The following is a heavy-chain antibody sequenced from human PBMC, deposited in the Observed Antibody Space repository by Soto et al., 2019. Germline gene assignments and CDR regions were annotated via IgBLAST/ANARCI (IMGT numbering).Heavy chain of an antibody. Sequence: ASVKVSCKASGYTFTGYYMHWVRQAPGQGLEWMGWINPNSGGTNYAQKFQGWVTMTRDTSISTAYMELSRLRSDDTAVYYCAKVGPLLVRGFIITEGYDYWGKGTLVTVSS. D-gene: IGHD3-10*01. CDR2: INPNSGGT. CDR3: AKVGPLLVRGFIITEGYDY. CDR1: GYTFTGYY. V-gene: IGHV1-2*04. J-gene: IGHJ4*02.